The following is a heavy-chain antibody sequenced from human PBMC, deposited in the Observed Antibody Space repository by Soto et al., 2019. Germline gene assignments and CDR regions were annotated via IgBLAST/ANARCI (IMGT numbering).Heavy chain of an antibody. J-gene: IGHJ3*02. Sequence: RSETLSLTCAVYGASFSAYYWRWVRQPPGKGLEWIGEINHSGSTNYNPSLKSRVTISVDTSKNQFSLKLSSVTAADTAVYYCARDVTIFRVVTLIDIWGQGTMVTVSS. CDR3: ARDVTIFRVVTLIDI. CDR2: INHSGST. D-gene: IGHD3-3*01. V-gene: IGHV4-34*01. CDR1: GASFSAYY.